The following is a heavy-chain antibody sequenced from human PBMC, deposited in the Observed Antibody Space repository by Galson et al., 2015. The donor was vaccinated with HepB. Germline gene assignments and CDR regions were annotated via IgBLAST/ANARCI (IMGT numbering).Heavy chain of an antibody. CDR1: GGTFSSYA. D-gene: IGHD1-26*01. CDR3: ARAALVGARSADAFDI. CDR2: IIPIFGTA. V-gene: IGHV1-69*13. J-gene: IGHJ3*02. Sequence: SVKVSCKASGGTFSSYAISRVRQAPGQGLEWMGGIIPIFGTANYAQKFQGRVTITADESTSTAYMELSSLRSEDTAVYYCARAALVGARSADAFDIWGQGTMVTVSS.